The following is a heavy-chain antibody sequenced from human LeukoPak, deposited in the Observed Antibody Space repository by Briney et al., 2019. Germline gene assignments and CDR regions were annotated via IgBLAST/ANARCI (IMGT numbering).Heavy chain of an antibody. V-gene: IGHV3-23*01. CDR3: VKDIQVTY. CDR1: GFGFNDAA. D-gene: IGHD4-23*01. CDR2: ISSSGANT. Sequence: GGSLRLSCAASGFGFNDAAMTWVRQAPGKGLEWVSLISSSGANTYYADSVKGRFTISGDNSKNTLFLQMNSLRAEDTAMYYCVKDIQVTYWGQGTLVTVSS. J-gene: IGHJ4*02.